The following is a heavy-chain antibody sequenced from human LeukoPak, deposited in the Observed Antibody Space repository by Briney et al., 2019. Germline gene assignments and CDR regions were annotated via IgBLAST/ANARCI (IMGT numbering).Heavy chain of an antibody. CDR1: GDSVSSNSAA. CDR3: ARGPGAITQEAFDY. D-gene: IGHD1-26*01. J-gene: IGHJ4*02. V-gene: IGHV6-1*01. CDR2: TYYRSKWYN. Sequence: SQTLSLTCAISGDSVSSNSAAWNWIRQSPSRGLEWLGRTYYRSKWYNDYAVSVKSRITINPDTSKNQFSLQLNSVTAADTAVYYFARGPGAITQEAFDYWGQGTLVTVSS.